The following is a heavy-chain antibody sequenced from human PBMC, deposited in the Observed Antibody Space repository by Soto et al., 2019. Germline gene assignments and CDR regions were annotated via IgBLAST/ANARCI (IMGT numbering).Heavy chain of an antibody. D-gene: IGHD2-21*02. CDR3: ARGGHVVVVTAASDY. J-gene: IGHJ4*02. Sequence: QVQLMQSGAEVKKPGASVKVSCKASGDTFTDYYIHWVRQAPGQGLEWMGTVNPSGGHTTYAQHFLGRVSMTRDTSTSTLYMELISLTSDDTAVYYCARGGHVVVVTAASDYWGQGTLVTVTS. V-gene: IGHV1-46*01. CDR2: VNPSGGHT. CDR1: GDTFTDYY.